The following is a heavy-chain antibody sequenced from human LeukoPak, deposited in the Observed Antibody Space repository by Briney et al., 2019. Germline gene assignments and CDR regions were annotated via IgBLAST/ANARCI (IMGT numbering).Heavy chain of an antibody. V-gene: IGHV4-59*08. CDR3: ARQVKSYSSSWYPDAFDI. Sequence: SETLSLTCTVSGGSTSSYYWSWIRQPPGKGLEWIGYIYYSGSTNYNPSLKSRVTISVDTSKNQFSLKLSSVTAADTAVYYCARQVKSYSSSWYPDAFDIWGQGTMVTVSS. J-gene: IGHJ3*02. CDR2: IYYSGST. D-gene: IGHD6-13*01. CDR1: GGSTSSYY.